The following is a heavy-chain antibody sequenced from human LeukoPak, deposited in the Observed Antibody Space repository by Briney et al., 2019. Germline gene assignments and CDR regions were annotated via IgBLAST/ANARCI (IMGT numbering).Heavy chain of an antibody. J-gene: IGHJ4*02. V-gene: IGHV6-1*01. Sequence: SQTLSLTCAISGDSVSSTSGAWDWIRQSPSRGLEWLGRTFYRSKWYTEYAISVKSRITINPDTSKNQFSPQLNSVTPEDTAVYYCAREVVGGQFDYWGQGTLVTVSS. CDR3: AREVVGGQFDY. CDR1: GDSVSSTSGA. D-gene: IGHD1-26*01. CDR2: TFYRSKWYT.